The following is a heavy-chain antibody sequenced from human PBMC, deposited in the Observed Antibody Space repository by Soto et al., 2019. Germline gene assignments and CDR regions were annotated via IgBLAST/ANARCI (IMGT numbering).Heavy chain of an antibody. CDR1: GFTFSSYW. CDR2: INSDGSST. V-gene: IGHV3-74*01. CDR3: ARDGVYYYDSSGYYELHGMDV. D-gene: IGHD3-22*01. J-gene: IGHJ6*02. Sequence: GGSLRLSCAASGFTFSSYWMHWVRQAPGKGLVWVSRINSDGSSTSYADSVKGRFTISRDNAKNTLYLQMNSLRAEDTAVYYCARDGVYYYDSSGYYELHGMDVWGQGTTVTVSS.